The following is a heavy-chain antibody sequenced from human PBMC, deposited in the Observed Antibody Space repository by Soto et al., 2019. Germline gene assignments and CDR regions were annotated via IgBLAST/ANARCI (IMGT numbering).Heavy chain of an antibody. J-gene: IGHJ4*02. CDR3: ARVRKDPEYSSSLIDY. CDR1: GGSISSGGYY. Sequence: SETLSLTCTVSGGSISSGGYYWSWIRQHPGKGLEWIGYIYYSGSTYYNPSLKSRVTISVDTSKNQFSLKLSSVTAADTAVYYCARVRKDPEYSSSLIDYWGQGTLVTVSS. D-gene: IGHD6-13*01. CDR2: IYYSGST. V-gene: IGHV4-31*03.